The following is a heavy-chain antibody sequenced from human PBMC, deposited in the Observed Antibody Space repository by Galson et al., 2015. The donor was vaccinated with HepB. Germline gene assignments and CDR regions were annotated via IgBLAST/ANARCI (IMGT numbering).Heavy chain of an antibody. CDR2: IYYSGST. J-gene: IGHJ3*02. CDR3: ARRGGRLGYCSSTTCPGPFDI. CDR1: RGSISSYY. D-gene: IGHD2-2*01. Sequence: ETLSLTCTVSRGSISSYYWSWIRQPPGKGLEWIGYIYYSGSTNYNPSLKSRVTISVDTSKNQFSLKLNSVTAADTAVYYCARRGGRLGYCSSTTCPGPFDIWGQGTMVTVSS. V-gene: IGHV4-59*08.